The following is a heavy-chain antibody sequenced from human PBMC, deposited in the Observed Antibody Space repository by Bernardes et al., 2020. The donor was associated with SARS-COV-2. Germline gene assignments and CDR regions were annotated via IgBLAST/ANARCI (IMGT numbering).Heavy chain of an antibody. J-gene: IGHJ6*02. Sequence: ETLSLTCTVSGGSISSSSYYWGWIRQPPGKGLEWIGSIYYSGSTYYNPSLKSRVTISVDTSKNQFSLKLSSVTAADTAVYYCARDYDYYDSSGNSNVGMDVWG. D-gene: IGHD3-22*01. CDR1: GGSISSSSYY. CDR2: IYYSGST. CDR3: ARDYDYYDSSGNSNVGMDV. V-gene: IGHV4-39*07.